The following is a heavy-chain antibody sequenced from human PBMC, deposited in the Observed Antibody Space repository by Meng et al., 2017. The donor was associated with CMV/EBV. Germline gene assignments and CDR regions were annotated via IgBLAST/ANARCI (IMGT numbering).Heavy chain of an antibody. CDR3: ARRGGSGWPYYYYGMDV. CDR2: MNPNSGNT. Sequence: ASVKVSCKASGYTFTSYDINWVRQATGQGLEWMGWMNPNSGNTGYAQKFQGRVTITRNTSISTAYMELSSLRSEDTAVYYCARRGGSGWPYYYYGMDVWGQGTAVTVSS. D-gene: IGHD6-19*01. CDR1: GYTFTSYD. J-gene: IGHJ6*02. V-gene: IGHV1-8*03.